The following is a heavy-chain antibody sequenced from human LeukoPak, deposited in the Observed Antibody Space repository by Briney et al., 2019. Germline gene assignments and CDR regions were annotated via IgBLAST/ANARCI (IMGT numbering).Heavy chain of an antibody. D-gene: IGHD4-11*01. CDR1: GGTFSSYA. J-gene: IGHJ5*02. CDR2: IIPIFGTA. V-gene: IGHV1-69*13. Sequence: SVKVSCKASGGTFSSYAISWVRQAPGQGLEWMGGIIPIFGTANYAQKFQGRVTITADESTSTAYMGLSSLRSEDTAVYYCARDKLETVSFRWFDPWGQGTLVTVSS. CDR3: ARDKLETVSFRWFDP.